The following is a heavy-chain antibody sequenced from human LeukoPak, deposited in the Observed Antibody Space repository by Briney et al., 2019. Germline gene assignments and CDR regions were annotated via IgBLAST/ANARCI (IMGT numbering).Heavy chain of an antibody. D-gene: IGHD2-2*01. V-gene: IGHV4-39*01. CDR2: IYYSGST. Sequence: SETLSLTCTVSGGSISSSSYYWGWIRQPPGKGLEWIGSIYYSGSTYYNPSLKSRVTISVDTSKNQFSLKLSSVTAADTAVYYCARHAPSLYYFDYWGQGTLVTVS. CDR1: GGSISSSSYY. J-gene: IGHJ4*02. CDR3: ARHAPSLYYFDY.